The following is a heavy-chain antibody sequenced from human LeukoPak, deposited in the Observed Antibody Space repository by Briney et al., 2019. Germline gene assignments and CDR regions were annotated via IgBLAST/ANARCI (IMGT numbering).Heavy chain of an antibody. J-gene: IGHJ4*02. CDR1: GGPLSNYG. CDR3: ARDGGDSFDY. D-gene: IGHD2-21*01. CDR2: IVPILGVS. Sequence: SVKVSCKASGGPLSNYGISWVRQAPGQGLEWMGRIVPILGVSNHSQNFQGRLTITADKSTRTAYMELSGLRSDDTAVYYCARDGGDSFDYWGQGTLVTVSS. V-gene: IGHV1-69*04.